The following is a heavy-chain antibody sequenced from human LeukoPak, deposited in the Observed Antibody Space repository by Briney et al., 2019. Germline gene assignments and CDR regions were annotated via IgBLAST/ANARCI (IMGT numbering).Heavy chain of an antibody. CDR3: ARDGYCTSGSCYIDY. J-gene: IGHJ4*02. Sequence: GGSLRLSCAASGFTFDDYGMSWVRQAPGKGLEWVANIKQDGSEKYYVDSVKGRFTISRDNAKNSLYLQMNSLRVEDTAIYYCARDGYCTSGSCYIDYWGQGTLVTVSS. CDR2: IKQDGSEK. V-gene: IGHV3-7*01. CDR1: GFTFDDYG. D-gene: IGHD2-15*01.